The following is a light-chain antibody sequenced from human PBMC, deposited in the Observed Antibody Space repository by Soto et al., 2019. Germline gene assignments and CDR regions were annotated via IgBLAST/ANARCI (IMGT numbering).Light chain of an antibody. CDR2: DAS. J-gene: IGKJ5*01. V-gene: IGKV1-33*01. CDR3: PQYENPRPT. CDR1: QDISNY. Sequence: QLGKCVAFVCGSVGDTVTITCQASQDISNYLNWYQQKPGKAPKLLIYDASNLERGVPARFSGSGSGTDFSLTNSSLQPEHIATSYCPQYENPRPTVGNGTRLEI.